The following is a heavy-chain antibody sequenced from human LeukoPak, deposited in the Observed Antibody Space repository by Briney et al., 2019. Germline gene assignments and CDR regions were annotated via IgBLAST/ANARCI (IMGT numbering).Heavy chain of an antibody. CDR2: IKQDGSEK. CDR1: GFTFGDYA. Sequence: SGGSLRLSCTASGFTFGDYAMSWVRQAPGKGLEWVANIKQDGSEKYYVDSVKGRFTISRDNAKNSLYLQMNSLRAEDTAVYYCLRDEDSSGNFDSWGQGTLVTVSS. CDR3: LRDEDSSGNFDS. V-gene: IGHV3-7*01. J-gene: IGHJ4*02. D-gene: IGHD3-22*01.